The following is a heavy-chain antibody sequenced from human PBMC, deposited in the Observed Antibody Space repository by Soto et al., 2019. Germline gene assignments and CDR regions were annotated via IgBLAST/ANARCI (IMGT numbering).Heavy chain of an antibody. D-gene: IGHD6-13*01. CDR1: GXSISSSSYY. CDR2: IYYSVST. Sequence: SETLSLTCTVSGXSISSSSYYXGWIRXPLGNGLEWIGSIYYSVSTYYTPSLKSRVTISVDTSKNQFSLKLSSVTAADTAVYYCARLGYSSYYYGMDVWGQGTTVTVSS. CDR3: ARLGYSSYYYGMDV. J-gene: IGHJ6*02. V-gene: IGHV4-39*01.